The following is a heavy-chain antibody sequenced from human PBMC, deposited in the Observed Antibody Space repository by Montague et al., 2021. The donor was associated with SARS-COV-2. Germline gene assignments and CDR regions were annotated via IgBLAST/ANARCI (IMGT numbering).Heavy chain of an antibody. D-gene: IGHD7-27*01. J-gene: IGHJ6*02. V-gene: IGHV6-1*01. CDR1: GDSVSRNDIA. CDR3: ARVRHLGRGMGV. CDR2: TFYRSEWNY. Sequence: CAISGDSVSRNDIAWNWFRQSPSRGLEWLGRTFYRSEWNYHYADXXKSRITIDPDTSKNQVSLQLRSVTPEDTAVYFCARVRHLGRGMGVWGQGTTVTVSS.